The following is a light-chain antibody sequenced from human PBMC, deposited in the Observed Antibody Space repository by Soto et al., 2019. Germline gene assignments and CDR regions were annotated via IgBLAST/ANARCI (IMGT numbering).Light chain of an antibody. CDR3: SSYTGSSTYVV. CDR2: DVS. Sequence: QSALTQPASVSGSPGQSITISCTGTRSDVGGYNYVSWYQQHPGKAPKLMIYDVSNRPSGVSNRFSGSKSGNKASLTISGLQADDEADYYCSSYTGSSTYVVFGGGTKVTV. CDR1: RSDVGGYNY. J-gene: IGLJ2*01. V-gene: IGLV2-14*01.